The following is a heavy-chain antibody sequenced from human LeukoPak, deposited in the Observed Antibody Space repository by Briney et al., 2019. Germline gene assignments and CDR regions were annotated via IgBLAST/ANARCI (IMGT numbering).Heavy chain of an antibody. Sequence: SETLSLTCAVYGGSFSGYYWSWIRQPPGKGLEWIGEINHSGSTNYNPSLKSRVTISVDTSKNQFSLKLSSVTAADTAVYYCASAYYYGSGSYYNDFWGQGTLVTVSS. CDR2: INHSGST. CDR3: ASAYYYGSGSYYNDF. V-gene: IGHV4-34*01. D-gene: IGHD3-10*01. CDR1: GGSFSGYY. J-gene: IGHJ4*02.